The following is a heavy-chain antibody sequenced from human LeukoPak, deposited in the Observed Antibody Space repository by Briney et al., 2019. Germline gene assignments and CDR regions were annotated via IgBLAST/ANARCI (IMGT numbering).Heavy chain of an antibody. V-gene: IGHV3-53*04. Sequence: PGGSLRLSCAASGFTVSSNYMSWVRQAPGKGLEWVSVIYSGGSTYYADSVKGRFTISRHNSKNTLYLQMNSLRAEDTAVYYCAREARGYSFGSYYYYGMDVWGQGTTVTVSS. J-gene: IGHJ6*02. CDR1: GFTVSSNY. D-gene: IGHD5-18*01. CDR3: AREARGYSFGSYYYYGMDV. CDR2: IYSGGST.